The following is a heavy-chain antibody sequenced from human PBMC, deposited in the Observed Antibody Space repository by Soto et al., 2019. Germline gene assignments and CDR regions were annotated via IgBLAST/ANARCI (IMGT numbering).Heavy chain of an antibody. V-gene: IGHV3-48*01. CDR1: GFTFSSYS. J-gene: IGHJ4*02. Sequence: EVQLVESGGGLVQPGGSLRLSCAASGFTFSSYSMNWVRQAPGKGLEWVSYISSSSSTIYYADSVKGRFTISRDNAKNSLYLQMNSLRAEDTAVYYCATGREGSYYPYYFDYWGQGTPVTVSS. D-gene: IGHD3-10*01. CDR2: ISSSSSTI. CDR3: ATGREGSYYPYYFDY.